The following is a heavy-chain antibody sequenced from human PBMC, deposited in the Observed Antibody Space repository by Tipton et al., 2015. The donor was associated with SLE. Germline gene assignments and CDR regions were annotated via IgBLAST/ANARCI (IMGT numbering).Heavy chain of an antibody. D-gene: IGHD5-12*01. Sequence: SLRLSCAASRFTFSTYNMHWVRQAPGKGLEWVAVISPDGGNKHYADSVKGRFTISRDNSKKTLYVQMNNLRVEDTAVYFCARDRHYRGNVWFDPWGQGTLVTVSS. CDR2: ISPDGGNK. CDR3: ARDRHYRGNVWFDP. V-gene: IGHV3-30-3*01. CDR1: RFTFSTYN. J-gene: IGHJ5*02.